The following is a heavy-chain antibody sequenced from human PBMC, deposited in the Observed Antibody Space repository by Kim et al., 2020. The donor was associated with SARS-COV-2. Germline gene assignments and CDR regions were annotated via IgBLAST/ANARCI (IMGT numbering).Heavy chain of an antibody. CDR3: ARDGGGLRPDI. CDR1: GFTFSRYW. D-gene: IGHD5-12*01. CDR2: IKGDGSST. V-gene: IGHV3-74*01. Sequence: GGSLRLSCAASGFTFSRYWMHWVRQGPGKGLVWVSRIKGDGSSTSYAYSVEGRFTISRDNARNTLYLQMNSLRAEDTAVYYCARDGGGLRPDIWGQGTMVTVSS. J-gene: IGHJ3*02.